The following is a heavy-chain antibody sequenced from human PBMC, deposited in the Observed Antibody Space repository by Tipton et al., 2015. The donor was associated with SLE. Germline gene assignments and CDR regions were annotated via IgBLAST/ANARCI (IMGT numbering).Heavy chain of an antibody. CDR2: INHSGST. Sequence: TLSLTCAVSGYSISSGYYWGWIRQPPGKGLEWIGEINHSGSTNYNPSLKSRVTISVDTSKNQFSLKLSSVTAADTAVYYCARALQNYFDYWGQGTLVTVSS. J-gene: IGHJ4*02. V-gene: IGHV4-38-2*01. CDR3: ARALQNYFDY. CDR1: GYSISSGYY.